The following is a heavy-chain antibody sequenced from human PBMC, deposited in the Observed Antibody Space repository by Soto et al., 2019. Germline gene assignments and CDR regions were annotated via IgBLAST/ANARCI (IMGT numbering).Heavy chain of an antibody. J-gene: IGHJ6*02. V-gene: IGHV4-4*02. CDR1: GVSVSGRYW. CDR3: ARDHSYASGTRRRHDYYYGRDV. CDR2: VHHRGSR. Sequence: QVQLQVSGPGLLRPSGTLSLSCDVSGVSVSGRYWWSWVRQPPGKGLEWIGEVHHRGSRTDNPSLKSRLTISGDTSRNQISLKLTSVTAADTAVYFCARDHSYASGTRRRHDYYYGRDVCGQCTAVTVSS. D-gene: IGHD3-10*01.